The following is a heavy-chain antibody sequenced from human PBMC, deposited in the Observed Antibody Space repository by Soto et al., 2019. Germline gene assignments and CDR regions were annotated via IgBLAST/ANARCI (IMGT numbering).Heavy chain of an antibody. CDR3: ARGRARGSSSWYGGYYYYGMDV. CDR2: INHSGST. Sequence: SETLSLTCAVYGGSFSGYYWSWIRQPPGKGLEWIGEINHSGSTNYNASLKSRVTISVDTSKNQFSLKLSSVTAADTAVYYCARGRARGSSSWYGGYYYYGMDVWGQGTTVTVSS. CDR1: GGSFSGYY. V-gene: IGHV4-34*01. J-gene: IGHJ6*02. D-gene: IGHD6-13*01.